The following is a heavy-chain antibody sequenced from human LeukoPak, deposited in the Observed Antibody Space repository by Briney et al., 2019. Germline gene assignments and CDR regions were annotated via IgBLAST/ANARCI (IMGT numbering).Heavy chain of an antibody. CDR1: GGSISSYY. D-gene: IGHD5-18*01. Sequence: SSETLSPTCTVSGGSISSYYWSWIRQPPGKGLEWIGYIYYSGSTSYNPSLKSRVTISVHTSKNQFSLKLSSVTAADTAVYYCARTTEGGYNYSYFYYYYMDVWGKGTTVTISS. J-gene: IGHJ6*03. CDR2: IYYSGST. V-gene: IGHV4-59*01. CDR3: ARTTEGGYNYSYFYYYYMDV.